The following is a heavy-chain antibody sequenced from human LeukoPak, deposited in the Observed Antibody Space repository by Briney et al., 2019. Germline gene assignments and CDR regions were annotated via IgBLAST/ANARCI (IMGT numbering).Heavy chain of an antibody. V-gene: IGHV4-4*07. CDR3: ARVRTGYGYGYPPYYYYYMDV. CDR2: IYTSGST. Sequence: SETLSLTCTVSGGSISSYYWSWIRQPAGKGLEWIGRIYTSGSTNYNPSLKSRVTMSVDTSKNQFSLKLSSVTAADTAVYYCARVRTGYGYGYPPYYYYYMDVWGKGTTVTVSS. D-gene: IGHD5-18*01. CDR1: GGSISSYY. J-gene: IGHJ6*03.